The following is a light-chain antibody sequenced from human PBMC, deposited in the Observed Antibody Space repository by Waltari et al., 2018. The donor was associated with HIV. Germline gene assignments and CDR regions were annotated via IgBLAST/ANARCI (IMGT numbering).Light chain of an antibody. CDR3: CAYAGSTTYVI. CDR2: EVS. J-gene: IGLJ2*01. CDR1: SSDVGGYNL. V-gene: IGLV2-23*02. Sequence: QSALTQPAPVSGSPGQSITISCTGTSSDVGGYNLGSWYQQHPGKSSKLMIYEVSKRPSGVSNLCSGSKSGNTASLTSSGLLAEDEADYYCCAYAGSTTYVIFGGGTKLTVL.